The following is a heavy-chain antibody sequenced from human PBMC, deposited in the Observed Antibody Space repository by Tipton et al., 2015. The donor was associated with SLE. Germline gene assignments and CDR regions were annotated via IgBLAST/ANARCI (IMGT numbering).Heavy chain of an antibody. CDR3: ARGEVAWGDTFDI. CDR2: IWYDGSNK. V-gene: IGHV3-33*08. D-gene: IGHD5-12*01. J-gene: IGHJ3*02. Sequence: SLRLSCAASGFPFRSYAITWVRQAPGRGLEWVSVIWYDGSNKYYADSVKGRFTISRDNSKNTLYLQMNSLRPEDTAVYYCARGEVAWGDTFDIWGQGTMVTVSS. CDR1: GFPFRSYA.